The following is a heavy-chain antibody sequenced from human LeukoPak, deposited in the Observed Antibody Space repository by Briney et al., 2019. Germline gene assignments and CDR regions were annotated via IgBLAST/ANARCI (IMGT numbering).Heavy chain of an antibody. CDR1: GFTFSSYA. J-gene: IGHJ2*01. CDR3: AKDKLTFSVYWYFDL. D-gene: IGHD3-16*01. V-gene: IGHV3-23*01. CDR2: ISGSGDST. Sequence: PGGSLRLSCEASGFTFSSYAMSWVRQAPGKGLEWVSVISGSGDSTYYADSVEGRCTISRDNSKNTLYLQMNSLRAEDTAVYYCAKDKLTFSVYWYFDLWGRGTLVTVSS.